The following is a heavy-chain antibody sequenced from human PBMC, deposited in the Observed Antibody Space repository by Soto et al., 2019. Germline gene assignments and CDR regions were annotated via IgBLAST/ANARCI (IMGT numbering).Heavy chain of an antibody. CDR3: AKDGAPRYCSGRSCHPAGAY. J-gene: IGHJ4*02. CDR1: GFTFSNYG. Sequence: QVQLVESGGGVVQPGRSLRLSCAGSGFTFSNYGLHWVRQPPGKGLEWVAFISHDGSNKYYSDSVKGRFTISRDSSKSRLYLQMDSLRGEDTAVYYCAKDGAPRYCSGRSCHPAGAYWGQGTLVTVSS. D-gene: IGHD2-15*01. CDR2: ISHDGSNK. V-gene: IGHV3-30*18.